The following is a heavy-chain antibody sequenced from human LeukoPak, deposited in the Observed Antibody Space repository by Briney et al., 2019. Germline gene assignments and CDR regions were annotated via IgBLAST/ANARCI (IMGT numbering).Heavy chain of an antibody. Sequence: GGSLRPSCAASGFTFSSYSMNWVRQAPGKGLEWVSSISSSSSYIYYADSVKGRFTISRDNAKNSLYLQMNSLRAEDTAVYYCARLPELLWFGESVFDYWGQGTLVTVSS. J-gene: IGHJ4*02. CDR1: GFTFSSYS. CDR3: ARLPELLWFGESVFDY. V-gene: IGHV3-21*01. CDR2: ISSSSSYI. D-gene: IGHD3-10*01.